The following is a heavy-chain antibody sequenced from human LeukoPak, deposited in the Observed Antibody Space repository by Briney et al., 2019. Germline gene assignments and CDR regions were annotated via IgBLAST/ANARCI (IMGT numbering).Heavy chain of an antibody. CDR2: ISSSSSTI. V-gene: IGHV3-48*01. CDR3: ARNFDSSGYYPRGFDY. Sequence: GGSLRLSCVGSGYIFSTYWMNWVRQAPGKGLEWVSYISSSSSTIYYADSVKGRFTISRDNAKNSLYLQMNSLRAEDTAVYYCARNFDSSGYYPRGFDYWGQGTLVTVSS. D-gene: IGHD3-22*01. J-gene: IGHJ4*02. CDR1: GYIFSTYW.